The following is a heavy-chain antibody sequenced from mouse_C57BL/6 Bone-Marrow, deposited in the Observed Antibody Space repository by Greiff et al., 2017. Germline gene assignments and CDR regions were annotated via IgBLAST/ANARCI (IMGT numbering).Heavy chain of an antibody. CDR3: ARGGFTTVVATGWYFDV. CDR2: IYPRSGNT. Sequence: VQLQQSGAELARPGASVKLSCKASGYTFTSYGISWVKQRTGQGLEWIGEIYPRSGNTYYNEKFKGKATLTADKSSSTAYMELRSLTSEDSAVYFCARGGFTTVVATGWYFDVWGTGTTVTVSS. D-gene: IGHD1-1*01. J-gene: IGHJ1*03. V-gene: IGHV1-81*01. CDR1: GYTFTSYG.